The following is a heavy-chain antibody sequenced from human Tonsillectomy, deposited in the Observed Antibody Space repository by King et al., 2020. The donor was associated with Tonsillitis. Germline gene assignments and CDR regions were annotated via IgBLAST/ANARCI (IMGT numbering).Heavy chain of an antibody. CDR3: AKCPYDFWSGGLYYALDV. Sequence: VQLVESGGGLVQPGGSLRLSCAASGFTFSTYAMTWVRQAPGKGLEWVSVMSGAGARTYHADSVKGRFTISRDNSKNTVYLQMNSLRVEDTAVYYCAKCPYDFWSGGLYYALDVWGQGTTVTVSS. CDR2: MSGAGART. CDR1: GFTFSTYA. D-gene: IGHD3-3*01. J-gene: IGHJ6*02. V-gene: IGHV3-23*04.